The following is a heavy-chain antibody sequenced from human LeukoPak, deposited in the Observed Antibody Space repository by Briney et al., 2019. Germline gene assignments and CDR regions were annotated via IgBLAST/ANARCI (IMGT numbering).Heavy chain of an antibody. CDR3: ARGTLTMVRGVPIWTLNNWFDP. J-gene: IGHJ5*02. V-gene: IGHV4-34*01. CDR2: INHSGST. D-gene: IGHD3-10*01. CDR1: GGSFSGYY. Sequence: SETLSLTCAVYGGSFSGYYWSWIRQPPGKGLEWIGEINHSGSTNYNPSLKSRVTISVDTSKNQFSLKLSSVTAADTAVYYCARGTLTMVRGVPIWTLNNWFDPWGQGTLVTVSS.